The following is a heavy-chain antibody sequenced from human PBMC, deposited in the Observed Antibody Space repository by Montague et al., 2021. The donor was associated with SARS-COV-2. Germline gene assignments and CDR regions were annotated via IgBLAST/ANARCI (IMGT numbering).Heavy chain of an antibody. CDR1: GGSINNYF. Sequence: SETLSLTCSVSGGSINNYFWGWIRQSPGKGLEWVGYMHSTGSTAYNPSLKSRVIISVDTSKTQISLKLSSVSAADTALYYCARAVVGAKTVTIESWGQGTLVTVSS. J-gene: IGHJ4*02. V-gene: IGHV4-59*01. CDR3: ARAVVGAKTVTIES. CDR2: MHSTGST. D-gene: IGHD2-15*01.